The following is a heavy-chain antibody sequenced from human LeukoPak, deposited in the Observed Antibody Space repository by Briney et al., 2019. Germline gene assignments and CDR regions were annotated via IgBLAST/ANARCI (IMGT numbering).Heavy chain of an antibody. Sequence: SQTLSLTCTVSGGSISSGSHYWSWIRQPAGKGLEWIGRIYTSGSTNYNPSLESRVTISVDTSKNQFSLKLSSVTAADTAVYYCARVRGSLNWFDPWGQGTLVTVSS. CDR2: IYTSGST. CDR1: GGSISSGSHY. CDR3: ARVRGSLNWFDP. V-gene: IGHV4-61*02. J-gene: IGHJ5*02. D-gene: IGHD2-15*01.